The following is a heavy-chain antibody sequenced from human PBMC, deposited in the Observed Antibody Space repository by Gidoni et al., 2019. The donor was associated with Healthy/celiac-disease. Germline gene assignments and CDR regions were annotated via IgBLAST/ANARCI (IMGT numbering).Heavy chain of an antibody. J-gene: IGHJ5*02. CDR1: GGSIRSSSYY. D-gene: IGHD6-19*01. Sequence: QLQLQESGPGLVKPSETLSLTCTVSGGSIRSSSYYWGWIRQPPGKGLEWIGSIYYSGSTYYNPSLKSRVTISVDTSKNQFSLKLSSVTAADTAVYYCASGIAVAGTQLKKPNWFDPWGQGTLVTVSS. CDR2: IYYSGST. V-gene: IGHV4-39*01. CDR3: ASGIAVAGTQLKKPNWFDP.